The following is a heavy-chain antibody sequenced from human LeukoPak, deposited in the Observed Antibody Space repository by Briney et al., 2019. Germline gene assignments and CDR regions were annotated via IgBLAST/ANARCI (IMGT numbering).Heavy chain of an antibody. CDR1: GASISSYY. V-gene: IGHV4-59*01. D-gene: IGHD6-19*01. J-gene: IGHJ4*02. CDR3: AREGYASGWNDY. Sequence: PSQTLSLTCTVSGASISSYYWSWIRQTPGKGLEWIGYIYYSGTTNYNPSFQRRVTISVDVSKNQFSLKLRSVTAADTAVYYCAREGYASGWNDYWGQGILVTVSS. CDR2: IYYSGTT.